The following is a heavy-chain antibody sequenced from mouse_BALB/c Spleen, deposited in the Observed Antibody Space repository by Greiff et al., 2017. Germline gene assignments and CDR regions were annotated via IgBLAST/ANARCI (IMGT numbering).Heavy chain of an antibody. CDR2: INPSNGGT. J-gene: IGHJ2*01. CDR3: TRWGGGYFDY. Sequence: QVQLKQPGAELVKPGASVKLSCKASGYTFTSYYMYWVKQRPGQGLEWIGGINPSNGGTNFNEKFKSKATLTVDKSSSTAYMQLSSLTSEDSAVYYCTRWGGGYFDYWGQGTTLTVSS. CDR1: GYTFTSYY. V-gene: IGHV1S81*02.